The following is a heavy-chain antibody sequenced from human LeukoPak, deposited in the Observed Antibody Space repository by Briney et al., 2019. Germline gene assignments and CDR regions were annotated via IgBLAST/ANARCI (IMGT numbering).Heavy chain of an antibody. CDR3: AKDAGTGYYDILTGYAEPFDY. V-gene: IGHV3-11*01. J-gene: IGHJ4*02. CDR2: ISSSGSTI. D-gene: IGHD3-9*01. Sequence: GGSQRLSCAASGFTFSDYYMSWIRQAPGKGLEWVSYISSSGSTIYYADSVKGRFTISRDNAKNSLYLQMNSLRAEDTALYYCAKDAGTGYYDILTGYAEPFDYWGQGTLVTVSS. CDR1: GFTFSDYY.